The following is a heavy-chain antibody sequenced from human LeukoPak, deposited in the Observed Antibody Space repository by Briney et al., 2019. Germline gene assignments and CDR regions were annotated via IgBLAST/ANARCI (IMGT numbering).Heavy chain of an antibody. V-gene: IGHV3-23*01. CDR3: ARDPDGGGSFDY. D-gene: IGHD4-23*01. Sequence: GGSLRLSCAASGFTFINYAMSWVRQGPGKGLEWVSTVVGGGSTYYADSLKGRFSISRDNSKNTMYLQMNSLSAEDTAVYYCARDPDGGGSFDYWGQGTLVTVSS. CDR2: VVGGGST. J-gene: IGHJ4*02. CDR1: GFTFINYA.